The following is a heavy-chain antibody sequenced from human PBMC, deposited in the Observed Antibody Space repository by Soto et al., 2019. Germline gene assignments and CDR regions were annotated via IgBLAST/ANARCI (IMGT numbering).Heavy chain of an antibody. CDR1: GFTFSSYA. V-gene: IGHV3-23*01. J-gene: IGHJ5*02. Sequence: GGSLRLSCAASGFTFSSYAMSWVRQAPGKGLEWVSAISGSGGSTYYADSVKGRFTISRDNSKNTLYLQMNSLRAEDTAVYYCARQIVVVVAATVGWFDPWGQGTLVTVSS. CDR2: ISGSGGST. D-gene: IGHD2-15*01. CDR3: ARQIVVVVAATVGWFDP.